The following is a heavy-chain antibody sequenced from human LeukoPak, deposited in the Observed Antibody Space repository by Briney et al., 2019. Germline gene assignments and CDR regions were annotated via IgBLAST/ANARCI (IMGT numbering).Heavy chain of an antibody. CDR2: IYSGGST. D-gene: IGHD6-13*01. CDR3: ASIQQLVGSEYFQH. J-gene: IGHJ1*01. V-gene: IGHV3-53*01. CDR1: GFTVSSNY. Sequence: GGSLRLSCAASGFTVSSNYMSWVRQAAGKGLEWVSVIYSGGSTYYADSVKGRFTISRDNSKNTLYLQMNSLRAEDTAVYYCASIQQLVGSEYFQHWGQGTLVTVSS.